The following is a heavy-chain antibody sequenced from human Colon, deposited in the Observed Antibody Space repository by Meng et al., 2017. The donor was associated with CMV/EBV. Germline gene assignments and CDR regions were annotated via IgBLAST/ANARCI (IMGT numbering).Heavy chain of an antibody. CDR2: ISSSGSTI. CDR1: GFTFSDYY. CDR3: ANLMGATLYYFHS. V-gene: IGHV3-11*01. J-gene: IGHJ4*02. Sequence: GGSLRLSCAASGFTFSDYYMSWIRQAPGKGLEWVSYISSSGSTIYYADSVKGRFTISRDNSKNTLYLQMNSLRAEDTAVYYCANLMGATLYYFHSWGQGTLVTVSS. D-gene: IGHD1-26*01.